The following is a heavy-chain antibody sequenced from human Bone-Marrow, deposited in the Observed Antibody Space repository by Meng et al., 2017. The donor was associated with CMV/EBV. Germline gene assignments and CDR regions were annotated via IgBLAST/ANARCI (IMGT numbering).Heavy chain of an antibody. Sequence: SVKVSCKASGGTFSSYAISWVRQAPGQGLEWMGGIIPIFGTANYAQKFQGRVTITTDESTSTAYMELSSLRSDDTAVYYCARGVAVAEVIDYWGQGTLVTVSS. V-gene: IGHV1-69*05. CDR2: IIPIFGTA. CDR3: ARGVAVAEVIDY. D-gene: IGHD6-19*01. CDR1: GGTFSSYA. J-gene: IGHJ4*02.